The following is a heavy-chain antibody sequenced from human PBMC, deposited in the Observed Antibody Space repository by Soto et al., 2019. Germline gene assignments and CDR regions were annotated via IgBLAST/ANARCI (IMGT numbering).Heavy chain of an antibody. CDR2: LSGSGGNT. CDR3: ATAKWDYYDSSGQPAYYFDY. V-gene: IGHV3-23*01. Sequence: GGSLRLSCAASGFTFSSYDMSWVRQAPGKGLEWVSGLSGSGGNTYYADSVKGRFTISRDNSRNTLYLQMNNLRAEDTAVYYCATAKWDYYDSSGQPAYYFDYCGLGTLVTAPQ. J-gene: IGHJ4*02. CDR1: GFTFSSYD. D-gene: IGHD3-22*01.